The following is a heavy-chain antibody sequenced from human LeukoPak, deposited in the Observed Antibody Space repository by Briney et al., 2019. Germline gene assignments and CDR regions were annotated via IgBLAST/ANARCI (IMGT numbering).Heavy chain of an antibody. CDR1: GYTFTGYY. Sequence: ASVKVSCKASGYTFTGYYMHWVRQAPGQGLEWMGRINPNSGGTNYAQRFQGRVTMTRDTSISTAYMELSRLRSDDTAVYYCARDKLVGATRALVPTYWGREPWSPSPQ. D-gene: IGHD1-26*01. CDR2: INPNSGGT. J-gene: IGHJ4*02. V-gene: IGHV1-2*06. CDR3: ARDKLVGATRALVPTY.